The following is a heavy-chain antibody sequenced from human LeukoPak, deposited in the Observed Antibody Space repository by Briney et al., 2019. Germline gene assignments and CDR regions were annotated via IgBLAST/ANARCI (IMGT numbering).Heavy chain of an antibody. J-gene: IGHJ6*03. CDR2: ISTSSSFI. CDR3: ARNYDFWSSPQGYMDV. CDR1: GFTFSRHN. V-gene: IGHV3-21*01. D-gene: IGHD3-3*01. Sequence: GGSLRLSCAASGFTFSRHNMKWVRQPPGKGLEWVSSISTSSSFIYYADSVKGRFTISRDNARNSLYLEMNSLRAEDTAIYYCARNYDFWSSPQGYMDVWGKGTTVIVSS.